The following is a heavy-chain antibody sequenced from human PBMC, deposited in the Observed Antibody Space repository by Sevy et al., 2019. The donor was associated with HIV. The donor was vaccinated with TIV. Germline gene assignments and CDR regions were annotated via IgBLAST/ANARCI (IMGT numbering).Heavy chain of an antibody. CDR1: GGSFSGYY. J-gene: IGHJ4*02. CDR2: INHSGST. V-gene: IGHV4-34*01. D-gene: IGHD3-10*01. CDR3: ARGRGSPPRRRPTPPHY. Sequence: SETLSLTCAVYGGSFSGYYWSWIRQPPGKGLGWIGEINHSGSTNYNPSLKSRVTISVDTSKNQFSLKLSSVTAADTAVYYCARGRGSPPRRRPTPPHYWGQGTLVTLSS.